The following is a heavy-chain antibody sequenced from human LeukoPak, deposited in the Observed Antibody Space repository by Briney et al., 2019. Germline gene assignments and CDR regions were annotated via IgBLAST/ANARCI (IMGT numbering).Heavy chain of an antibody. CDR3: ARAVGYSYGWRYFDY. J-gene: IGHJ4*02. D-gene: IGHD5-18*01. V-gene: IGHV4-61*01. CDR1: GGSISSSSYY. CDR2: IYYSGST. Sequence: SETLSLTCTVSGGSISSSSYYWSWIRQPPGKGLEWIGYIYYSGSTNYNPSLKSRVTISVDTSKNQFSLKLSSVTAADTAVYYCARAVGYSYGWRYFDYWGQGTLVTVSS.